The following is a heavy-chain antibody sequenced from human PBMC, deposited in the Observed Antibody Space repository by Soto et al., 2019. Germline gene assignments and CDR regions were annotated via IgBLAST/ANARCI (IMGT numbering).Heavy chain of an antibody. D-gene: IGHD7-27*01. J-gene: IGHJ6*02. CDR3: ARGANYYYYYYGMDV. CDR1: GFTFSSYE. Sequence: GGSLRLSCAASGFTFSSYEMNWVRQAPGKGLEWVSYISSSGSTYYADSVKGRFTISRDNSKNTLYLQMNSLRAEDTAVYYCARGANYYYYYYGMDVWGQGTTVTVSS. V-gene: IGHV3-48*03. CDR2: ISSSGST.